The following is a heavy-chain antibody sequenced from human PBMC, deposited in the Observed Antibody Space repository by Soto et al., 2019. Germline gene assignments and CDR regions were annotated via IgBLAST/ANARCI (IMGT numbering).Heavy chain of an antibody. Sequence: QITLKESGPTLVRPTQTLTLTCTFSGFSLSTSGLGVGWIRQPPGKALEWLALIYWNDDNRYSPSLKARLIITKDTSKNQVLLTITNMDPVDTATYYCAHRPSGWYLFDYWGQGTLVTVSS. CDR3: AHRPSGWYLFDY. CDR1: GFSLSTSGLG. CDR2: IYWNDDN. J-gene: IGHJ4*02. D-gene: IGHD6-19*01. V-gene: IGHV2-5*01.